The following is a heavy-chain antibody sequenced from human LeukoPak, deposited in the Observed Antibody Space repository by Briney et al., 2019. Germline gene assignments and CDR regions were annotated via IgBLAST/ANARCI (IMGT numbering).Heavy chain of an antibody. J-gene: IGHJ4*02. CDR1: GGSFSGYY. V-gene: IGHV4-34*01. D-gene: IGHD4-17*01. CDR2: INHSGST. CDR3: GRGLYGDYYFEY. Sequence: SETLSPTCAVYGGSFSGYYWSWIRQPPGKGLEWMGEINHSGSTNYNPSLKSRVTISVDTSKNQFTLKLSSVTAADTVLYYCGRGLYGDYYFEYWGQGTLVTVSS.